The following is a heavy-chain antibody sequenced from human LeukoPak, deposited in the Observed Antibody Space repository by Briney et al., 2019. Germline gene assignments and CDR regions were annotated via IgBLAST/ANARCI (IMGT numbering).Heavy chain of an antibody. V-gene: IGHV1-46*01. J-gene: IGHJ5*02. CDR2: ISPSGGNT. CDR1: GYTFTSYY. D-gene: IGHD3-22*01. Sequence: ASVKVSCKASGYTFTSYYMHWVRQAPGQGLEWMGIISPSGGNTNYAQKLQGRVTMTTDTSTSTAYMELRSLRSDDTAVYYCASLRTYYYDSSGYSNWFDPWGQGTLVTVSS. CDR3: ASLRTYYYDSSGYSNWFDP.